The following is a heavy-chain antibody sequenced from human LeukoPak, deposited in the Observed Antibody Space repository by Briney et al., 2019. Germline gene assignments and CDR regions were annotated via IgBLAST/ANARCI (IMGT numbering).Heavy chain of an antibody. CDR1: GGSISSSSYY. D-gene: IGHD6-6*01. J-gene: IGHJ5*02. CDR3: ARLSIAARQDGYNWFDP. Sequence: SETLSLTCTVSGGSISSSSYYWGWIRQPPGKGLEWIGSIYYSGSTYYNPSLKSRVTISVDTSKNQFSLKLSPVTAADTAVYYCARLSIAARQDGYNWFDPWGQGTLVTVSS. CDR2: IYYSGST. V-gene: IGHV4-39*07.